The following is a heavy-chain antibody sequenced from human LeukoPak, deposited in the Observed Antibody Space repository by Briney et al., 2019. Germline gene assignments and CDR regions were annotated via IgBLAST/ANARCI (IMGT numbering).Heavy chain of an antibody. V-gene: IGHV1-46*01. CDR3: AGTTRFRGLIITPYFFDY. CDR2: INPSGGST. D-gene: IGHD3-10*01. CDR1: GYTFTSYY. J-gene: IGHJ4*02. Sequence: ASVKVSCRASGYTFTSYYMHWVRQAPGQGLEWMGIINPSGGSTSYAQKFQGRVTMTRDTSTSTVYMELSSLRSDDTAVYYCAGTTRFRGLIITPYFFDYWGQGTLVTVSS.